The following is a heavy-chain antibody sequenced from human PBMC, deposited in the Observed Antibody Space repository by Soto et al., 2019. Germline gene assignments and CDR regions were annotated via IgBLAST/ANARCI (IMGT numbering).Heavy chain of an antibody. V-gene: IGHV3-23*01. Sequence: GGSLRLSCAASGFTFSSYAMSWVRQAPGKGLEWVSAISGSGGSTYYADSVKGRFTISRDNSKNTLYLQMNSLRAEDTAVYYCAKVPGRSYSGYDSGGLDYWGQGTLVTVSS. CDR1: GFTFSSYA. CDR2: ISGSGGST. D-gene: IGHD5-12*01. J-gene: IGHJ4*02. CDR3: AKVPGRSYSGYDSGGLDY.